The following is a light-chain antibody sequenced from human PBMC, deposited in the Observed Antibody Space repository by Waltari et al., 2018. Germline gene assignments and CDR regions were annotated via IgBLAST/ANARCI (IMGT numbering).Light chain of an antibody. CDR3: QSYDSSLNIYV. Sequence: QSVLTQPPSVSGAPGQGVTISCPGSTSNIGAGHDVHWFQQLPGTAPKLLTHENSNRPAGVPDRCSASKSGTSASRAITGLQDDDEADYYCQSYDSSLNIYVFGTGTKVTVL. V-gene: IGLV1-40*01. CDR1: TSNIGAGHD. J-gene: IGLJ1*01. CDR2: ENS.